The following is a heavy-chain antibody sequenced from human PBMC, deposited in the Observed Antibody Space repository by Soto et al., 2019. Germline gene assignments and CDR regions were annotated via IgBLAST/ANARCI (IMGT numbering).Heavy chain of an antibody. CDR1: GYSFTSYW. CDR2: IDPSDSYT. J-gene: IGHJ6*02. CDR3: ASHSYYYYAMDV. V-gene: IGHV5-10-1*01. Sequence: PGESLKISCKGSGYSFTSYWISWVRQMPGKGLEWMGRIDPSDSYTNYSPSFQGHVTISADKSISTAYLQWSSLKASDTAMYYCASHSYYYYAMDVWGQGTTVTVSS.